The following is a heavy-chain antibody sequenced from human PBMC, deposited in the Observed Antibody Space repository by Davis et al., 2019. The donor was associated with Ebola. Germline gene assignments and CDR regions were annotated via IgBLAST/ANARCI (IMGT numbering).Heavy chain of an antibody. V-gene: IGHV5-51*01. CDR2: IYPGDSDT. CDR3: ARLDEVGATKYYYGMDV. D-gene: IGHD1-26*01. J-gene: IGHJ6*02. Sequence: GESLKISCKGSGYSFTSYWIGWVRQMPGKGLEWMGIIYPGDSDTRYSPSFQGQATISADKSISTAYLQWSSLKASDTAMYYCARLDEVGATKYYYGMDVWGQGTTVTVSS. CDR1: GYSFTSYW.